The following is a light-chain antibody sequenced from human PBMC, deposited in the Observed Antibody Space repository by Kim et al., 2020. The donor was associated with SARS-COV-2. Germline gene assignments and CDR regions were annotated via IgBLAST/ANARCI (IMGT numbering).Light chain of an antibody. CDR1: QDISYF. Sequence: DIQMTQSPSSLSASVGDRVTITCQASQDISYFLNWYQQKPGKAPKLLIYDASTLETGVPSRFSGSGSGTHFTFTIRSLQPDDFATYFCQEYDDLPFTFGPGTKVDIK. CDR2: DAS. J-gene: IGKJ3*01. V-gene: IGKV1-33*01. CDR3: QEYDDLPFT.